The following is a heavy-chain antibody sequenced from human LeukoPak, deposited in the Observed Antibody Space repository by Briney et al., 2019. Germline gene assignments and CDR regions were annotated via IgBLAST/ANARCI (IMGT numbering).Heavy chain of an antibody. D-gene: IGHD5-18*01. V-gene: IGHV3-15*01. J-gene: IGHJ4*02. Sequence: TGGSLRLSCAASGFTFSSYWMSWVRQAPGKGLEWVGRIKSKTDGGTTDYAAPVKGRFTISRDDSKNTLYLQMNSLKTEDTAVYYCTTDSLFDTGFGLMRSPYGEGLYFDYWGQGTLVTVSS. CDR1: GFTFSSYW. CDR2: IKSKTDGGTT. CDR3: TTDSLFDTGFGLMRSPYGEGLYFDY.